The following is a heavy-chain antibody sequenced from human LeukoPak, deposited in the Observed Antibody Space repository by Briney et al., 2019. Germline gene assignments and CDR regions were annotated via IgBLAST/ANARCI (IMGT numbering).Heavy chain of an antibody. CDR1: GFTFSSYG. CDR3: ARDRESSSGWHHFDY. V-gene: IGHV3-33*01. J-gene: IGHJ4*02. D-gene: IGHD6-19*01. Sequence: GRSLRLSCAASGFTFSSYGMHWVRQAPGKGLEWVAVIWYDGSNKYYADSVKGRFTISRDNSKNTLYLQMNSLRAEDTAVYYCARDRESSSGWHHFDYWGQGTLVTVSS. CDR2: IWYDGSNK.